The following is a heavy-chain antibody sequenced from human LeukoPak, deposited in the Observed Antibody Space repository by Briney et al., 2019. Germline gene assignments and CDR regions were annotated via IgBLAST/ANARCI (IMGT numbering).Heavy chain of an antibody. J-gene: IGHJ3*02. Sequence: PSETLSLTCTVSGGSISSSGYYCSWIRQHPGKGLEWIGYIFYSGSTSYSPSLKSRVTTSVDTSKNQFSLKVSSVTAADTAVYYCARDHIHYGGPFIWGQGTMVTVSS. V-gene: IGHV4-31*03. CDR1: GGSISSSGYY. CDR2: IFYSGST. CDR3: ARDHIHYGGPFI. D-gene: IGHD4-17*01.